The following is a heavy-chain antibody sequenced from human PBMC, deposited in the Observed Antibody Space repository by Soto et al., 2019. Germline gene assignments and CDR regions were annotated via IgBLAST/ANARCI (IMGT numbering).Heavy chain of an antibody. V-gene: IGHV1-2*02. CDR1: GYTFTGYY. CDR2: INPNNSDT. J-gene: IGHJ6*02. Sequence: GASVKVSCKASGYTFTGYYMHWVRQAPGQGLEWMGWINPNNSDTNYAQKFQGRVTLTRDTSISTAYMELSSLRSDDTAVFYCVRDRWQLPYIMDVWGQGTTVTVSS. D-gene: IGHD1-7*01. CDR3: VRDRWQLPYIMDV.